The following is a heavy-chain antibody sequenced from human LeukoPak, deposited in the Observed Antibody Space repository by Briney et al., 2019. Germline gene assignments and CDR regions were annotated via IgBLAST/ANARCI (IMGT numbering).Heavy chain of an antibody. CDR1: GFTFSSHG. Sequence: GGSLILSCAASGFTFSSHGMHWVRQAPGKGLEWVALIWYDGSDKYYEDSVKGRFTISRDNSKNTLYLQMNSLRTEDTAVYYCARDITDDSSAYPDYWGQGTLVTVSS. CDR3: ARDITDDSSAYPDY. V-gene: IGHV3-33*01. J-gene: IGHJ4*02. D-gene: IGHD3-22*01. CDR2: IWYDGSDK.